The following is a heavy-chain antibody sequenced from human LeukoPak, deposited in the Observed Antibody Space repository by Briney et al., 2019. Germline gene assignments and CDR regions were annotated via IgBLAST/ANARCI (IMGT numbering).Heavy chain of an antibody. D-gene: IGHD6-19*01. Sequence: GGSLRLSCAASGFTFSSYAMHWVRQAPGKGLEWVAAISYGGSNEYYADSVKGRFTISRDNAKNTLYLQMNSLRAEDTAVYYCASSSGWGQGTLVTVSS. CDR3: ASSSG. CDR1: GFTFSSYA. J-gene: IGHJ4*02. V-gene: IGHV3-30*04. CDR2: ISYGGSNE.